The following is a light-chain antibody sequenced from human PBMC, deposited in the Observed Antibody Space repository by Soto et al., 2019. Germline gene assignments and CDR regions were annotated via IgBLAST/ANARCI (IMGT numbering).Light chain of an antibody. J-gene: IGKJ2*01. CDR2: NVS. CDR3: QQYNTLTT. CDR1: QNVNSN. Sequence: EIAMTQSPATLSVSPGQRATLSCRASQNVNSNLAWYQQKPGHAPSLLMYNVSTRATGFPASFSGSGSGTEFTLTISSLQSEDSAIYYCQQYNTLTTFGQGTKLEIK. V-gene: IGKV3-15*01.